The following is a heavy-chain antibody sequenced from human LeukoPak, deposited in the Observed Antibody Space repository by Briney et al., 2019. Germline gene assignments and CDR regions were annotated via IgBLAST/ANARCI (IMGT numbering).Heavy chain of an antibody. D-gene: IGHD3-10*01. CDR3: ARLTMVRGVTITEAYY. Sequence: GEPLKISCKGSGYRFTSYWIGWVRQMPGKGLEWMGIIYPGDSDTRYSPSFQGQVTISADKSISTAYLQWSSLKASDTAMYYCARLTMVRGVTITEAYYWGQGTLVTVSS. V-gene: IGHV5-51*01. CDR1: GYRFTSYW. CDR2: IYPGDSDT. J-gene: IGHJ4*02.